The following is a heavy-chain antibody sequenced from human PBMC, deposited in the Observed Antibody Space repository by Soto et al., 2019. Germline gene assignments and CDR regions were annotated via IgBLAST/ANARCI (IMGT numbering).Heavy chain of an antibody. CDR1: GFTLSDHY. D-gene: IGHD3-10*01. Sequence: EVQLVESGGGLVQPGGSLRLSCAASGFTLSDHYMDWVRQAPGRGLEWVGRTRNKANGYSTEYAAAVKGRFIVSSDDSRNSLYLQMNSLKTEDTAVYYCVRTSHYGSGSWNFDFWGQGTLVTVSS. V-gene: IGHV3-72*01. J-gene: IGHJ4*02. CDR2: TRNKANGYST. CDR3: VRTSHYGSGSWNFDF.